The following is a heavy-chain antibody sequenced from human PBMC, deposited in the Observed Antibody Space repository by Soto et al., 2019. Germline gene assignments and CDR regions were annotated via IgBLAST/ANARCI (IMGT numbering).Heavy chain of an antibody. CDR2: ISGSGGST. Sequence: PGGSLRLSCAASGFTFSSYAMSWVRQAPGNGLEWVSAISGSGGSTYYADSVKGRFTISRDNSKNTLYLQMNSLRAEDTAVYYCAKDPYYYYGSDSGRFDPWGQGTLVTVSS. D-gene: IGHD3-10*01. CDR3: AKDPYYYYGSDSGRFDP. J-gene: IGHJ5*02. V-gene: IGHV3-23*01. CDR1: GFTFSSYA.